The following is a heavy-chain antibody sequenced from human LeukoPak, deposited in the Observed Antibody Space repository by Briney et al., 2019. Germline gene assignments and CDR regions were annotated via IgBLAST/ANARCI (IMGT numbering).Heavy chain of an antibody. V-gene: IGHV3-33*01. J-gene: IGHJ4*02. D-gene: IGHD6-19*01. CDR2: IWYDGSNK. Sequence: PGRSLRLSCAASGFTFSSYGMHWVSQAPGKGLEWVAVIWYDGSNKYYADSVKGRFTISRDNSKNTLYLQMNSLRAEDTAVYYCHIAVAVNDYWGQGTLVTVSS. CDR1: GFTFSSYG. CDR3: HIAVAVNDY.